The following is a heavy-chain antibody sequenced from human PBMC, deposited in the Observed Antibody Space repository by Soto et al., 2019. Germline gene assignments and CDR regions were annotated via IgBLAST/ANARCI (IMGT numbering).Heavy chain of an antibody. D-gene: IGHD3-22*01. CDR2: NYHSGTT. Sequence: QVQLQESGPGLVKPSGTLSLTCAVAGGSISSTHWWSWVRQPPGKGLEWIGENYHSGTTDYNPSLRSRVTISVDKSKNQFSLKLSSVTAADTAVYYCARDLEYYPDRRGQIRYFQHWGQGTLVTVSS. CDR1: GGSISSTHW. J-gene: IGHJ1*01. CDR3: ARDLEYYPDRRGQIRYFQH. V-gene: IGHV4-4*02.